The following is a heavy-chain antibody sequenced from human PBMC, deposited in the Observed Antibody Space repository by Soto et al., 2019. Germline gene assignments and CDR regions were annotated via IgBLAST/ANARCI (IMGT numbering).Heavy chain of an antibody. J-gene: IGHJ4*02. CDR1: GLKFSDAW. CDR2: IKSEADGGTT. CDR3: SSRKDYYDTSGHDY. Sequence: GGSLRLSCAASGLKFSDAWMNWVRQAPGKGLEWVGHIKSEADGGTTYYIAPVRGRFTISRDDSKDTLYLQMDSLKTEDTAIYYCSSRKDYYDTSGHDYWGQGALVTVSS. V-gene: IGHV3-15*07. D-gene: IGHD3-22*01.